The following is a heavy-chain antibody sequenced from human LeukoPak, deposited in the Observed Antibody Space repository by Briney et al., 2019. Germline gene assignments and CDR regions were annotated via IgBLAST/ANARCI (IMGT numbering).Heavy chain of an antibody. D-gene: IGHD5-18*01. CDR1: GGSISSGGYY. CDR3: ARHSGYSYGYAYYYYYMDV. V-gene: IGHV4-39*01. J-gene: IGHJ6*03. CDR2: IYYSGST. Sequence: SETLSLTCTVSGGSISSGGYYWGWIRQPPGKGLEWIGSIYYSGSTYYNPSLKSRVTISVDPSKNQFSLKLSSVTAADTAVYYCARHSGYSYGYAYYYYYMDVWGKGTTVTVSS.